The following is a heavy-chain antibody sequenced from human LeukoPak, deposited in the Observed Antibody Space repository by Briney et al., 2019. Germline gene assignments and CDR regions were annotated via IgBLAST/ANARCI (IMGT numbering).Heavy chain of an antibody. V-gene: IGHV6-1*01. Sequence: SQTLSLTCALSGDSVSSNSAAWHWIRQSPSRGLEWLGRTYYRSKWYNDYAVSVKSRVTINPDTSKNQFSLQLNSVTPEDTAVYYCARGDSSSGLGFDYWGQGTLVTVSS. CDR3: ARGDSSSGLGFDY. J-gene: IGHJ4*02. CDR1: GDSVSSNSAA. CDR2: TYYRSKWYN. D-gene: IGHD6-13*01.